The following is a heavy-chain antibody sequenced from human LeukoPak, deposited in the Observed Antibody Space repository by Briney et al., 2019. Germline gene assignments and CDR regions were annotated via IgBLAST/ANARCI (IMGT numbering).Heavy chain of an antibody. CDR3: AKDIHSSSWYVNLIDWFDP. Sequence: GGSLRLSCAASGFTFSSYAMSWVRQAPGKGLEWVSAISGSGGSTYYADSVKGRFAISRDNSKNTLYLQMNSLRAEDTAVYYCAKDIHSSSWYVNLIDWFDPWGQGTLVTVSS. D-gene: IGHD6-13*01. CDR2: ISGSGGST. CDR1: GFTFSSYA. J-gene: IGHJ5*02. V-gene: IGHV3-23*01.